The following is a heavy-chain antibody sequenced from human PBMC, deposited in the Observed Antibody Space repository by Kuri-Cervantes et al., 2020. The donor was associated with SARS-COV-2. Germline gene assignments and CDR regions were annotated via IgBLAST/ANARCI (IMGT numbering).Heavy chain of an antibody. D-gene: IGHD4-17*01. V-gene: IGHV4-59*12. CDR3: ARLTYGDYPRGHPRTANAFDI. Sequence: SETLSLTCAVYGGSFSGYYWSWIRQPPGKGLEWIGYIYYSGSTNYNPSLKSRVTMSIDTSKNQFSLKLSSVTAADTAVYYCARLTYGDYPRGHPRTANAFDIWGQGTMVTVSS. CDR1: GGSFSGYY. J-gene: IGHJ3*02. CDR2: IYYSGST.